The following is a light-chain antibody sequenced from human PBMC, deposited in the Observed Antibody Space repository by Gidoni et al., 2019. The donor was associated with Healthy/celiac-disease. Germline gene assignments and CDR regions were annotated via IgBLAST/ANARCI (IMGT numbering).Light chain of an antibody. CDR1: QSLLHSNGYIY. Sequence: DIVMTQSPLALPVTPGEPASISCRASQSLLHSNGYIYLDWYLQKPGQSPQLLIYWGSNRASGVPDRFSGSGSGTDFTLTISRVEPEDVGVYYCMQALHTPPTFGGGTKVEIK. V-gene: IGKV2-28*01. CDR3: MQALHTPPT. J-gene: IGKJ4*01. CDR2: WGS.